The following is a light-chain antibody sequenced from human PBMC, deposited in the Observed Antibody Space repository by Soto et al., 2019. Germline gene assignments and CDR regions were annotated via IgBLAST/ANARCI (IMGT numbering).Light chain of an antibody. CDR1: SSDVGGYNY. J-gene: IGLJ3*02. CDR3: SSYVGTNLLKWV. V-gene: IGLV2-8*01. Sequence: QSALTQPPSASGSPGQSVTISCTGTSSDVGGYNYVSWYQQHPGKAPKVIIYEVSKRPSGVPDRFSGSKSGNTASLTVSGLQPEDEADYYCSSYVGTNLLKWVFGGGTKLAVL. CDR2: EVS.